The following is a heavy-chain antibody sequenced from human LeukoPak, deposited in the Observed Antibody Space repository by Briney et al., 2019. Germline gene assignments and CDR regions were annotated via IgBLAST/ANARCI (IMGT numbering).Heavy chain of an antibody. CDR3: ARDLDNYSGSGSYYNGDPLFQH. Sequence: GASVTVSCTSSGYTFTGFCIHWVRQAPGQGLEWMGWLNPNSGGTNYAQNFQGRVTMTRDTSISTGYMELSRLRSDDTAVYYCARDLDNYSGSGSYYNGDPLFQHWGQGTLVTVSS. CDR1: GYTFTGFC. V-gene: IGHV1-2*02. J-gene: IGHJ1*01. CDR2: LNPNSGGT. D-gene: IGHD3-10*01.